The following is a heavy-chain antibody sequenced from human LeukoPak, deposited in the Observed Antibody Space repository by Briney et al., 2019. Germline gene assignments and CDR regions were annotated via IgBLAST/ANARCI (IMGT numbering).Heavy chain of an antibody. D-gene: IGHD3-22*01. CDR1: GITLSNYG. V-gene: IGHV3-23*01. CDR3: AKRGVVIRVILVGFHKEAYYFDS. J-gene: IGHJ4*02. Sequence: GGSLRLSCAVSGITLSNYGMTWVRQAPGKGLEWVAGISDSGGSTNYADSVEGRFTISRDNTKNTLYLQMNSLRAEDTAVYFWAKRGVVIRVILVGFHKEAYYFDSWGQGALVTVSS. CDR2: ISDSGGST.